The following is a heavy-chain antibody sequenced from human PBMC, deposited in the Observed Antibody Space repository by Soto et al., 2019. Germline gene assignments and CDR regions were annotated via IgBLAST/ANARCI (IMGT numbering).Heavy chain of an antibody. D-gene: IGHD2-2*01. CDR3: ASRYCSSTSCSYFHY. J-gene: IGHJ4*02. Sequence: PGGSLRLSCAASGFIFSSYAMSWVRQAPGKGLEWASGISGSATYTYYADSVKGRFTISRDNSKNTLYLQMGSLRAEDMAIYYCASRYCSSTSCSYFHYWGQGTLVTVSS. V-gene: IGHV3-23*01. CDR2: ISGSATYT. CDR1: GFIFSSYA.